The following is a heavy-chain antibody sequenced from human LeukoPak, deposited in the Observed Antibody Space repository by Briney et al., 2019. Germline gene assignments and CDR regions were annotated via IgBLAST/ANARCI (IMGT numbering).Heavy chain of an antibody. D-gene: IGHD2-2*01. Sequence: SETLSLTCTVSGGSISSYYWSWIRQPPGKGLEWIGYIYYSGSTYYNPSLKSRVTISVDTSKNQFSLKLSSVTAADTAVYYCARQPAVVRGYFDYWGQGTLVTVSS. V-gene: IGHV4-59*08. CDR2: IYYSGST. CDR1: GGSISSYY. J-gene: IGHJ4*02. CDR3: ARQPAVVRGYFDY.